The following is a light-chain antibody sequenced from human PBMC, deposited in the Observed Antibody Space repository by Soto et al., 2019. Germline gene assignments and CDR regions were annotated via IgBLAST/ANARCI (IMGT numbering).Light chain of an antibody. CDR2: AAS. Sequence: DLQMTQSPSSLSASVGDTVTITCRASQGINDFLAWFQQKPGKAPKPLISAASSLQSGVPSKFSGSGSDRAFTLTISNLQPEDSATYYCQQYHSYPVTFGGGTKVEIK. CDR3: QQYHSYPVT. V-gene: IGKV1-16*02. J-gene: IGKJ4*01. CDR1: QGINDF.